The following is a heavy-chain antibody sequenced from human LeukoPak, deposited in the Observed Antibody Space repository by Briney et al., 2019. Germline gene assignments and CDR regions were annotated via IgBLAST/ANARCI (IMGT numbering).Heavy chain of an antibody. J-gene: IGHJ6*02. D-gene: IGHD3-9*01. CDR2: IIPLFGTA. V-gene: IGHV1-69*13. Sequence: ASVTVSRTAPRPTLTIYTPSWVRQAPGQGLEWMGVIIPLFGTANYAQRFQGRVTITADESTSTAYMELSSLRSEDTAVYYCARGSYDILTGTSLFAYYGMDVWGQGTTVTVS. CDR3: ARGSYDILTGTSLFAYYGMDV. CDR1: RPTLTIYT.